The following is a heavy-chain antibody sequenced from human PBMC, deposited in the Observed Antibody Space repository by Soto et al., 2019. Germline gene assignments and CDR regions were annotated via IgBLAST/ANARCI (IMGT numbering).Heavy chain of an antibody. Sequence: GESLKISCKGSGYSFTSYWISWVRQMPGKGLERMGRIDPSDSYTNYSPSFQGHVTISADKSISTAYLQWSSLKASDTAMYYCARTGIVVVPAAIRYYYGMDVWGQGTTVTVSS. D-gene: IGHD2-2*02. CDR2: IDPSDSYT. V-gene: IGHV5-10-1*01. CDR1: GYSFTSYW. CDR3: ARTGIVVVPAAIRYYYGMDV. J-gene: IGHJ6*02.